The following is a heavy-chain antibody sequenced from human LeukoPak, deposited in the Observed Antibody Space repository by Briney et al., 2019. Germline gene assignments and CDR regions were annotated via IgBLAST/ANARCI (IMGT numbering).Heavy chain of an antibody. CDR3: ARPIVVVVDAFDI. CDR2: ISSSSSTI. J-gene: IGHJ3*02. V-gene: IGHV3-48*04. Sequence: GSLRLSCAASGFTFSSYSMNWVRQAPGKGLEWVSYISSSSSTIYYADSVKGRFTISRDNAKNSLYLQMNSLRAEDTAVYYCARPIVVVVDAFDIWGQGTMVTVSS. CDR1: GFTFSSYS. D-gene: IGHD3-22*01.